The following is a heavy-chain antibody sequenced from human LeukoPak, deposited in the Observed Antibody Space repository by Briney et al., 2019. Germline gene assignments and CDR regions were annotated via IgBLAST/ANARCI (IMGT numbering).Heavy chain of an antibody. CDR3: AKGVAAARPHYFDD. Sequence: PGGSLRLSCAASGFTFSSYAMTWVRQAPGKGLEWVSCISNSGGSTYYTDSVKARFPISRDNPKNTLYLQVNSLRAEDTAVYYCAKGVAAARPHYFDDWGQGALVTVSS. D-gene: IGHD6-6*01. V-gene: IGHV3-23*01. CDR2: ISNSGGST. J-gene: IGHJ4*02. CDR1: GFTFSSYA.